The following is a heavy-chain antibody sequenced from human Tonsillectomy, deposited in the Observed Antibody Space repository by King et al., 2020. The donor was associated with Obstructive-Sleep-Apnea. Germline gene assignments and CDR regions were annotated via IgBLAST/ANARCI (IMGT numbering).Heavy chain of an antibody. J-gene: IGHJ4*02. D-gene: IGHD2-8*02. V-gene: IGHV3-33*01. CDR2: IWYDGSNK. Sequence: VQLVESGGGVVQPGRSLRLSCAASGFTFSSYGMHSFRQAPGKGLEWVAVIWYDGSNKYYADSVHGRFTISRDNSKNTLFLQMNSLRAEDTAVYYCARDPLVLVGLDYWGQGTLVTVSS. CDR3: ARDPLVLVGLDY. CDR1: GFTFSSYG.